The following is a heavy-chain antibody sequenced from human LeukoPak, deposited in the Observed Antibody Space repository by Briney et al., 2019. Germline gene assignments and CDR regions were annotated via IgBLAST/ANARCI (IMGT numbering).Heavy chain of an antibody. D-gene: IGHD3-10*01. CDR2: IYYSGST. CDR1: SGSISTYY. V-gene: IGHV4-59*01. J-gene: IGHJ4*02. CDR3: ARVRSRGYYFDY. Sequence: SEILSLTCTVSSGSISTYYWSWIRQPPGKGLEWIGYIYYSGSTNYNPSLKSRVTISVDTSKNQFSLKLSSVTAADTAFYYCARVRSRGYYFDYWGQGTLVTVSS.